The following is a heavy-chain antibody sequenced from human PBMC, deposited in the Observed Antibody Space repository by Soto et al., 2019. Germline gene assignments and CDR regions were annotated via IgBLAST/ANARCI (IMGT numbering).Heavy chain of an antibody. CDR1: GGSFTGYF. D-gene: IGHD5-18*01. CDR2: VNHRGET. Sequence: SETLSLTCAVYGGSFTGYFWSWIRHSPGKGLEWIGEVNHRGETNYSPSLKSRLTISGDTSKNHISLKLSSVTAADTTVYYCARGKRMQLWLKSYFDTWGQGTPVTVSS. V-gene: IGHV4-34*01. J-gene: IGHJ4*02. CDR3: ARGKRMQLWLKSYFDT.